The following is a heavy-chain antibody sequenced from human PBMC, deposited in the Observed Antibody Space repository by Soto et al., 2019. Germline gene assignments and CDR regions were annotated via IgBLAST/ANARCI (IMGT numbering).Heavy chain of an antibody. CDR3: ARGVSGYPFDH. Sequence: QVQLVQSGAEVKKPGASVKVSCKASGYTFTDYGITWVRQAPEQGLEWMGWISPHNDNTDYAQKFQGRVTMTTDTSTTTAYMELRSLRSDDTAVFYCARGVSGYPFDHWGQGTLVTVSS. CDR1: GYTFTDYG. V-gene: IGHV1-18*01. CDR2: ISPHNDNT. J-gene: IGHJ4*02. D-gene: IGHD3-3*01.